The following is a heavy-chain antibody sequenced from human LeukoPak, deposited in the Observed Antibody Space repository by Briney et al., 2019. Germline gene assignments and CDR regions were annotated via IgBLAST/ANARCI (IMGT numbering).Heavy chain of an antibody. CDR2: ISSSATYI. CDR3: ARLPTYAYDSSPFDSYWYFDL. Sequence: GGSLRLSCVASGLTFSRDSMNWVRQAPGKGLEWVSLISSSATYIYYADSVKGRFTISRDNARNSLYLQMSSLRTDDTAVYYCARLPTYAYDSSPFDSYWYFDLWGRGTLVSVSS. CDR1: GLTFSRDS. J-gene: IGHJ2*01. V-gene: IGHV3-21*01. D-gene: IGHD3-9*01.